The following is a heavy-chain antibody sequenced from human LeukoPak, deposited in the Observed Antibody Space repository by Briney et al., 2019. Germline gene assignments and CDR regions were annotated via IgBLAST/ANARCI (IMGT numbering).Heavy chain of an antibody. CDR1: GFTFSSHW. CDR2: IKQDGSEK. CDR3: ARALDYYDSSGPVDY. J-gene: IGHJ4*02. Sequence: PGGSLRLSCAASGFTFSSHWMHWVRQAPGKGLEWVANIKQDGSEKYYVDSVKGRFTISRDNAKNSLYLQMNSLRAEDTAVYYCARALDYYDSSGPVDYWGQGTLVTVSS. V-gene: IGHV3-7*01. D-gene: IGHD3-22*01.